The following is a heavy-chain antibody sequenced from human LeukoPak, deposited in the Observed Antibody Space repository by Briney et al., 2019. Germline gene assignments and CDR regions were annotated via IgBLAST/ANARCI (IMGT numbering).Heavy chain of an antibody. CDR1: GFTFNKAW. CDR2: IRGKSSSYAT. V-gene: IGHV3-73*01. Sequence: GGSLRLSCAVSGFTFNKAWMSWVRQAPGKGLEWVGRIRGKSSSYATAYDESVKGRFTISRDDSKNTAYLQMNSLKTEDTAVYYCASGSTQYSSGWGPYDYWGQGTLVTVSS. J-gene: IGHJ4*02. CDR3: ASGSTQYSSGWGPYDY. D-gene: IGHD6-19*01.